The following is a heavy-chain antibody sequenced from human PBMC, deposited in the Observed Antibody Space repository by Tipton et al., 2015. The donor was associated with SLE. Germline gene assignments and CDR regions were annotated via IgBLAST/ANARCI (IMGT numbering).Heavy chain of an antibody. J-gene: IGHJ6*03. D-gene: IGHD3-16*01. V-gene: IGHV3-30*18. CDR3: AKKAPAHGGYYMDF. CDR1: GFTFSSYG. CDR2: IWYDGSNK. Sequence: SLRLSCAASGFTFSSYGMHWVRQAPGKGLEWVAVIWYDGSNKYYADSVKGRFTISRDNSKTTLYLQMNSLRAEDTAVYYCAKKAPAHGGYYMDFGGKGPTVPIAS.